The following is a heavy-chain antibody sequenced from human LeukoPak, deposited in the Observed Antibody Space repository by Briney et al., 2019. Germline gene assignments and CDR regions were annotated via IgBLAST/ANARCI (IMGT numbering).Heavy chain of an antibody. V-gene: IGHV3-74*01. Sequence: GGSLRLSCPASRFTFRSYWMHWVGQAPGKGLVWVSRINSDGISTSYADSVKGRFTISRHNAKNTLYVQLNSLRAEDTAVYYCARDLNGQYLNYWGQGTLVTVSS. CDR3: ARDLNGQYLNY. J-gene: IGHJ4*02. CDR2: INSDGIST. CDR1: RFTFRSYW. D-gene: IGHD2-8*01.